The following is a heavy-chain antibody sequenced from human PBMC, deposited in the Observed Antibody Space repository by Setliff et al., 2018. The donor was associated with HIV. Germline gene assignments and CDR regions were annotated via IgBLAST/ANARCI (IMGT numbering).Heavy chain of an antibody. CDR2: IYYRGST. D-gene: IGHD2-21*02. Sequence: SETLSLTCTVSGGSISSYYWSWIRQPPGKGLEWIGSIYYRGSTYYNPSLKSRVTISLDTSKNQFSLKLTSVTAADTAVYYCARLSGDYYYFDYWGQGTLVTAPQ. CDR1: GGSISSYY. CDR3: ARLSGDYYYFDY. V-gene: IGHV4-59*08. J-gene: IGHJ4*02.